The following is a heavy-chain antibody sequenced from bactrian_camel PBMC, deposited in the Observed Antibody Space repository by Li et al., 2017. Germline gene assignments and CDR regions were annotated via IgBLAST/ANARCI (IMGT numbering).Heavy chain of an antibody. CDR2: IYTGGGAT. D-gene: IGHD5*01. CDR3: AAGHWGGRCFPAAGY. CDR1: PYTYSGYC. Sequence: VQLVESGGGSVQAGGSLRLSCVGAPYTYSGYCMGWFRQVPGKEREGVAAIYTGGGATFYNNSVKGRFTISKDNAKNTVYLEMSSLNPQDTAMYYCAAGHWGGRCFPAAGYWGQG. J-gene: IGHJ6*01. V-gene: IGHV3S40*01.